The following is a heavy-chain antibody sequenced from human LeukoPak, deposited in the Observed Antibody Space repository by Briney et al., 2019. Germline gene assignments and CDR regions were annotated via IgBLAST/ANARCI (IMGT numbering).Heavy chain of an antibody. Sequence: GGSLRLSCAASGFTFSDYYMKWIRQAPGKGLEWVSYMSSSGTIIYYADSVKGRFTISRDNAKNSLYLQMNSLRAEDTAVYYCVREYCSGGACYNDYWGQGTLVTVSS. D-gene: IGHD2-15*01. CDR3: VREYCSGGACYNDY. CDR2: MSSSGTII. J-gene: IGHJ4*02. CDR1: GFTFSDYY. V-gene: IGHV3-11*04.